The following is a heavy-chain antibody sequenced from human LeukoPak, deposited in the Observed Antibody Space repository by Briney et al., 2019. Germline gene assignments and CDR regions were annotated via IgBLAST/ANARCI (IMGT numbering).Heavy chain of an antibody. CDR1: GFTFSSYS. V-gene: IGHV3-21*01. Sequence: GGPLRLSCAASGFTFSSYSMNWVRQAPGKGLEWVSSISSSSSYIYYADSVKGRFTISRDNAKNSLYLQMNSLRAEDTAVYYCARDPPRSYYDSSGYEYFDYWGQGTLVTVSS. D-gene: IGHD3-22*01. J-gene: IGHJ4*02. CDR2: ISSSSSYI. CDR3: ARDPPRSYYDSSGYEYFDY.